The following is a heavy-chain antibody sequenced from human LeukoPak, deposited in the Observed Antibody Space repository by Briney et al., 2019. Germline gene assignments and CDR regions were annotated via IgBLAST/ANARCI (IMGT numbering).Heavy chain of an antibody. CDR2: INPNSGGT. Sequence: ASVKVSCKAAGYTFTGYYRHWVRQAPGQGLEWMGWINPNSGGTNYAQKFQGRVTMTSDASISTAYMELSRLRSEDTALYYCTRGSYYDSSGYSGVRLFDYWGQGTPVPVPS. CDR3: TRGSYYDSSGYSGVRLFDY. CDR1: GYTFTGYY. V-gene: IGHV1-2*02. D-gene: IGHD3-22*01. J-gene: IGHJ4*02.